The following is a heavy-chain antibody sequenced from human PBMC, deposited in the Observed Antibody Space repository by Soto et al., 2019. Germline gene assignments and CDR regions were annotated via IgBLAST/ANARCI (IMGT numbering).Heavy chain of an antibody. J-gene: IGHJ5*02. D-gene: IGHD6-19*01. CDR3: AREPVAGIWFDP. Sequence: ASVKVSCKASGYTFTSYAMHWVRQAPGQRLEWMGWINAGNGNTKYSQKFQGRVTITRDTSASTAYMELRSLRSEDTAVYYCAREPVAGIWFDPWGQGTLVTVS. V-gene: IGHV1-3*01. CDR1: GYTFTSYA. CDR2: INAGNGNT.